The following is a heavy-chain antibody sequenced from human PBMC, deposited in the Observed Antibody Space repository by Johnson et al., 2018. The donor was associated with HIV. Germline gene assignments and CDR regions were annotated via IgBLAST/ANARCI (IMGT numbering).Heavy chain of an antibody. D-gene: IGHD6-13*01. CDR3: ARVRTAAWFDAFDI. V-gene: IGHV3-20*04. CDR1: GFTFEDYG. J-gene: IGHJ3*02. CDR2: INWNGGST. Sequence: VQLVESGGRVVRPGGSLRLSCAASGFTFEDYGMSWVREAPGKGLEWVSGINWNGGSTGYVDSVKGRFTISRDNAKNSLYLQMNSLRAEDTALYYCARVRTAAWFDAFDIWGQGTMVTVSS.